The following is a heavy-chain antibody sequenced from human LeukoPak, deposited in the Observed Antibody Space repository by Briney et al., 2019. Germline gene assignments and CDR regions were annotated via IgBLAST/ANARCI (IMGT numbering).Heavy chain of an antibody. CDR1: GFTFDDYG. J-gene: IGHJ4*02. CDR3: ARESYYDSGSHYFDD. V-gene: IGHV3-20*04. CDR2: INWNGGST. D-gene: IGHD3-22*01. Sequence: GGSLRLACAASGFTFDDYGMSWVRQAPGKGLEWVSGINWNGGSTGYADSVKGRFTISRDNAKNSLYLQMNSLRAEDTALYYCARESYYDSGSHYFDDWGQGTLVTVSS.